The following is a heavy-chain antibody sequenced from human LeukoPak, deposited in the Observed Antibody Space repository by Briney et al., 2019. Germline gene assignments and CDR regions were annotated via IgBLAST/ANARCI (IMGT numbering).Heavy chain of an antibody. J-gene: IGHJ3*02. Sequence: PSETLSLTCAVYGGSFSGYYWSWIRQPPGKGLEWIGEINHSGSTNYNPSLKSRVTISVDTSKNQFSLKLSSVTAADTAVYYCARVSGGATPLDAFDIWGQGTMVTVSS. D-gene: IGHD1-26*01. V-gene: IGHV4-34*01. CDR1: GGSFSGYY. CDR3: ARVSGGATPLDAFDI. CDR2: INHSGST.